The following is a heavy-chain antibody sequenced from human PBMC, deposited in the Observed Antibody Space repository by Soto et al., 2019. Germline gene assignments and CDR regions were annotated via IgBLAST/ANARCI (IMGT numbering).Heavy chain of an antibody. D-gene: IGHD3-22*01. CDR2: ISGSGGST. V-gene: IGHV3-23*01. J-gene: IGHJ4*02. Sequence: GGSLRLSCAASGFTFSSYAMSWVRQAPGKGLEWVSAISGSGGSTYYADSVKGRFTISRDNSKNTLYLQMNSLRAEDTAVYYCAKETYDSSGYPHSPFDYWGQGTLVTVSS. CDR1: GFTFSSYA. CDR3: AKETYDSSGYPHSPFDY.